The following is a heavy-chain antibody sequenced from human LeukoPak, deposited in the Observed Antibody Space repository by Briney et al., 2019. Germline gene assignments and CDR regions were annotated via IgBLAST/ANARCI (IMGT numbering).Heavy chain of an antibody. D-gene: IGHD3-10*01. CDR2: MNPNSGNT. Sequence: GASVKASCKASGYTFTSYDINWVRQATGQGLEWMGWMNPNSGNTGYAQKFQGRVTMTRNTSISTAFMELSSLRSEDTAVYYCARQIRYGSGSYHYWGQGTLVTVSS. CDR3: ARQIRYGSGSYHY. CDR1: GYTFTSYD. V-gene: IGHV1-8*01. J-gene: IGHJ4*02.